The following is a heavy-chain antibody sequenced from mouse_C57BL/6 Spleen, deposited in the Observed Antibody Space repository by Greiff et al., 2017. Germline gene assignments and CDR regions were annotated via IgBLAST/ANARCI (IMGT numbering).Heavy chain of an antibody. CDR3: ARDYYGSSYGYVDV. Sequence: EVKLQESGPGLVKPSPSLSLTCSVTGYSITSGYYWNWIRQFPGNKLEWMGYISYDGSNNYNPSLKNRISITRDTSKNQFFLKLNSVTTEDTATYYCARDYYGSSYGYVDVWGTGTTVTVSS. CDR1: GYSITSGYY. CDR2: ISYDGSN. J-gene: IGHJ1*03. V-gene: IGHV3-6*01. D-gene: IGHD1-1*01.